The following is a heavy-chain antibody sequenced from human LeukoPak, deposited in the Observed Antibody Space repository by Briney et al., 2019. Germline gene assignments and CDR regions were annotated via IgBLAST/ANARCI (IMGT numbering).Heavy chain of an antibody. CDR3: AKEKGAPAGLFDS. CDR1: GFTLTSHG. CDR2: IRYDGRNK. V-gene: IGHV3-30*02. Sequence: GGSLRLSCAASGFTLTSHGMHWVRQAPGKGLQWVAFIRYDGRNKYYGDSGKGRFTISRDNSKNTLFLQMNSLRPEDTAVYYCAKEKGAPAGLFDSWGQGTLVTVSS. D-gene: IGHD6-13*01. J-gene: IGHJ4*02.